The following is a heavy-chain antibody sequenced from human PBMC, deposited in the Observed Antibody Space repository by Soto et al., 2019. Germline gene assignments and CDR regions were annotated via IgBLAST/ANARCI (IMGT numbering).Heavy chain of an antibody. Sequence: PSETLSLTCAVYGGSFSGYYWSWIRQPPGKGLGWIGEINHSGSTNYNPSLKSRVTISVDTSKNQFSLKLSSVTAADTAVYYCARFQAGWFEHCGQGTLV. J-gene: IGHJ5*02. CDR3: ARFQAGWFEH. V-gene: IGHV4-34*01. CDR2: INHSGST. CDR1: GGSFSGYY.